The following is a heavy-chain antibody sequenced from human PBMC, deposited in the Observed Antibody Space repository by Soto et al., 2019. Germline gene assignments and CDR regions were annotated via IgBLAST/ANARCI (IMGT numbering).Heavy chain of an antibody. J-gene: IGHJ5*02. CDR1: GFTFTSYG. CDR3: AKPAGRAS. V-gene: IGHV3-30*18. Sequence: GGSLRLSCTASGFTFTSYGMHWARQAPGKGLEWLALISNDGSNKFYADSVKGRFTISRDDSKSTLYHHMNSLRTEDTALYFCAKPAGRASWGQGTLVTVSS. CDR2: ISNDGSNK.